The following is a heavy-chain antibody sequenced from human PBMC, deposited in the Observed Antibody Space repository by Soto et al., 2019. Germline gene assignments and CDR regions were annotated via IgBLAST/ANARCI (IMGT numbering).Heavy chain of an antibody. CDR1: GYTFTSYY. CDR2: INPSGGST. D-gene: IGHD2-15*01. CDR3: ARDQGCSGGSCYPPVNWFDP. V-gene: IGHV1-46*01. Sequence: GASVKVSCKASGYTFTSYYMHWVRQAPGQGLEWMGIINPSGGSTSYAQKFQGRVTMTRDTSTSTVYMELSSLRSEDTAVYYCARDQGCSGGSCYPPVNWFDPWGQGTLVTVSS. J-gene: IGHJ5*02.